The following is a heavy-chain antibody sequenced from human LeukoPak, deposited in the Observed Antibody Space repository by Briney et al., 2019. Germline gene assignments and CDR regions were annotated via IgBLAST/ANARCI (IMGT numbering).Heavy chain of an antibody. J-gene: IGHJ4*02. D-gene: IGHD5-18*01. CDR3: AKDRYSYAFEYSDS. CDR1: GFPFSSYG. Sequence: PGGSLRLSCVASGFPFSSYGMHWVRQAPGKGLEWVAVAYDDGNNKYYADSAKGRFTISGDNSKNTLSLQVSSLRTEDTAVYYCAKDRYSYAFEYSDSWGQGTLVTVSS. V-gene: IGHV3-30*02. CDR2: AYDDGNNK.